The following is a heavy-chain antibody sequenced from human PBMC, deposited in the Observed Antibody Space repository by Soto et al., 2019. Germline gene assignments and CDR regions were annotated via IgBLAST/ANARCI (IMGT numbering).Heavy chain of an antibody. D-gene: IGHD1-20*01. CDR2: PYYSGTS. CDR1: GGSIRVQSYY. Sequence: LSLTCTVSGGSIRVQSYYWTWIRQTPGKGLEWVGSPYYSGTSYFNPALKGRVTISVDTSTNQFSLRLTSVTAADTAVYYCTRRYNWNDYYFDPWGQGTLVTVSS. J-gene: IGHJ5*02. CDR3: TRRYNWNDYYFDP. V-gene: IGHV4-39*01.